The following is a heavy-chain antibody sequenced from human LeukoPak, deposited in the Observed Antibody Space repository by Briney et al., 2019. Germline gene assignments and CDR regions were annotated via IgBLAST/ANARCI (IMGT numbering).Heavy chain of an antibody. V-gene: IGHV3-33*01. Sequence: SGGSLRLSCAASGFTFRSFGIHWVRQAPGKGLEWVAVIWYDGSKKYYADSVKGRFTISRDNSKNTLYLQMNSLRAEDAAIYYCAREGGAVVVPAAMRAFDIWSQGTMVTVSS. D-gene: IGHD2-2*01. CDR1: GFTFRSFG. J-gene: IGHJ3*02. CDR3: AREGGAVVVPAAMRAFDI. CDR2: IWYDGSKK.